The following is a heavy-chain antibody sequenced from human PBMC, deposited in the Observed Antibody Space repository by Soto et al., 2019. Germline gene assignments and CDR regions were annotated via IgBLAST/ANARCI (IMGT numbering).Heavy chain of an antibody. V-gene: IGHV2-5*02. J-gene: IGHJ4*02. CDR3: AHRGGSSWHFDY. Sequence: QITLKESGPTLVKPTQTLTLTCTFSGFSLSTSGVGVGWVRQPPGKALQWLALIYWDDDKRYSPSLKSRLTITKDTSKNQVVLTMTNMDPVDTATYYCAHRGGSSWHFDYWGQGTLVTVSS. CDR2: IYWDDDK. D-gene: IGHD6-13*01. CDR1: GFSLSTSGVG.